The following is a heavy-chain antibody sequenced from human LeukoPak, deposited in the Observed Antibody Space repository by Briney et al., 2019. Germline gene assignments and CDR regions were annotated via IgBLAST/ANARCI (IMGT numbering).Heavy chain of an antibody. V-gene: IGHV4-59*08. Sequence: SETLSLTCTVSGGSISGYHWSWIRQPPGKGLAWSGYIYYGGSTNYNPSLKSRVTISLDTSKNQFSLKLNSVTAADPAVYYCARHHIVSTGTFDYWGQGTLVTVSS. CDR1: GGSISGYH. J-gene: IGHJ4*02. CDR2: IYYGGST. D-gene: IGHD5/OR15-5a*01. CDR3: ARHHIVSTGTFDY.